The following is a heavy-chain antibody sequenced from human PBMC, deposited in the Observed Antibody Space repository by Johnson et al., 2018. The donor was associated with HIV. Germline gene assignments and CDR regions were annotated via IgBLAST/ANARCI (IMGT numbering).Heavy chain of an antibody. CDR2: FTANDGVT. CDR3: AKRSGGFYGAFDL. V-gene: IGHV3-23*04. Sequence: VLLVESGGNLVRPGGSLRLSCAPSGFTLSSYALSWVRQAPGKGLEWVSGFTANDGVTYYADSVKGRFTISRDISKNTLYLQMNSLRADDSALYYCAKRSGGFYGAFDLWGQGTMVTVSS. J-gene: IGHJ3*01. D-gene: IGHD1-26*01. CDR1: GFTLSSYA.